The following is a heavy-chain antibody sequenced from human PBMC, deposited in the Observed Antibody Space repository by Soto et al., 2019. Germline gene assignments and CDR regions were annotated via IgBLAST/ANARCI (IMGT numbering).Heavy chain of an antibody. CDR3: ARYILEWLYMEGYYYYGMDV. J-gene: IGHJ6*02. V-gene: IGHV3-21*01. CDR2: ISSSSSYI. Sequence: GGSLRLSFAASGFTFSSYSMNWVRQAPGKGLEWVSSISSSSSYIYYADSVKGRFTITRDNAKNSLYLQMNSLRAEDTAVYYCARYILEWLYMEGYYYYGMDVWGQGTTVTVSS. D-gene: IGHD3-3*01. CDR1: GFTFSSYS.